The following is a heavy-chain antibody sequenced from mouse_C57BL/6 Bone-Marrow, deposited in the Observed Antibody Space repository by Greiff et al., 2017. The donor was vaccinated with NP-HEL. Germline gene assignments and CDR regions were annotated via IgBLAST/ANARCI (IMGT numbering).Heavy chain of an antibody. J-gene: IGHJ2*01. CDR3: SEDSAVYYCAWDYGSSFDY. V-gene: IGHV1-87*01. CDR1: YTFSRRVH. Sequence: VQLQQSGPELARPWASVKISCPAFYTFSRRVHFAIRDTNYWMQWVKQRPGQGLEWIGAIYPGNGDTSYNQKYTGKATLPEDTSYSTAYMQLSSLTSEDSAVYYCAWDYGSSFDYWGQGTTLTVSS. D-gene: IGHD1-1*01. CDR2: GQGLEWIG.